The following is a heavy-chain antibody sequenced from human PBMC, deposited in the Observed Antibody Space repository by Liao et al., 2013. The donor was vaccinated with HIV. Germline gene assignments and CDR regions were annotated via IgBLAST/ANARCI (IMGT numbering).Heavy chain of an antibody. CDR2: IRYSGST. D-gene: IGHD6-13*01. CDR1: GGSFSGYY. V-gene: IGHV4-34*02. CDR3: ARGGSSSLIMK. J-gene: IGHJ4*02. Sequence: QVQLQQWGAGLLKPSETLSLTCAVFGGSFSGYYRTWIRQSPGKGLEWIGYIRYSGSTNYNPSLKSRVTISLDTSKDQFSLKLSSVTAADTAVYYCARGGSSSLIMKWGQGTLVTVSS.